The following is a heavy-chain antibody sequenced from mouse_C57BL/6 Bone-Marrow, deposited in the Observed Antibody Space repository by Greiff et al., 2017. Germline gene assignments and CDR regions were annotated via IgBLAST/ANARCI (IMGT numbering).Heavy chain of an antibody. D-gene: IGHD2-4*01. V-gene: IGHV6-3*01. Sequence: EVQLVESGGGLVQPGGSMKLSCVASGFTFSNYWMNWVRQSPEKGLEWVAQIRLKSDNYATHYAESVKGRFTISRDDSKSSVYLQMNNLRAEDTGSYYCTYDYDGFAYWGQGTLVTVSA. CDR2: IRLKSDNYAT. CDR1: GFTFSNYW. J-gene: IGHJ3*01. CDR3: TYDYDGFAY.